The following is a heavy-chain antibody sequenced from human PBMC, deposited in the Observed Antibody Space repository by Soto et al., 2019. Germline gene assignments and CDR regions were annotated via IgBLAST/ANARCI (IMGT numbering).Heavy chain of an antibody. V-gene: IGHV1-2*04. CDR1: GYTFTGYY. D-gene: IGHD6-19*01. Sequence: GASVKVSCKASGYTFTGYYMHWVRQAPGQGLEWMGWINPNSGGTNYAQKFQGWVTMTRDTSISIAYMELSRLRSDDTAVYYCARGGGTLAVAGLYNWFDPWGQGTLVTAPQ. CDR3: ARGGGTLAVAGLYNWFDP. J-gene: IGHJ5*02. CDR2: INPNSGGT.